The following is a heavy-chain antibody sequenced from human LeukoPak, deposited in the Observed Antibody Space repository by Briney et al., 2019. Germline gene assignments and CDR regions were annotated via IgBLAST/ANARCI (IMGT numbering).Heavy chain of an antibody. Sequence: GGSLRLSCAASGFTFSSYAMHWVRQAPGKGLEYVSAISSNGGSTYYANSVKGRFTISRDNSKNTLYLQMGSLRAEDMAVYYCARGPGWLQCEYYFDYWGQGTLVTVSS. CDR3: ARGPGWLQCEYYFDY. V-gene: IGHV3-64*01. J-gene: IGHJ4*02. CDR2: ISSNGGST. D-gene: IGHD5-24*01. CDR1: GFTFSSYA.